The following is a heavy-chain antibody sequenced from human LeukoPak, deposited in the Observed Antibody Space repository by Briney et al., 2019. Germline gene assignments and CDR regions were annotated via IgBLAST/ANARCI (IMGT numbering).Heavy chain of an antibody. D-gene: IGHD3-22*01. V-gene: IGHV3-33*06. CDR1: GFTFSSYG. Sequence: GGSLRLSCAASGFTFSSYGMHWVRQAPGKGLEWVAVIWYDGSNKYYADSVKGRFTISRDNSKNTLYLQMNSLRAEDAAVYYCAKDAYYDNTDYIGRQYDYWGQGTLVTVSS. CDR3: AKDAYYDNTDYIGRQYDY. J-gene: IGHJ4*02. CDR2: IWYDGSNK.